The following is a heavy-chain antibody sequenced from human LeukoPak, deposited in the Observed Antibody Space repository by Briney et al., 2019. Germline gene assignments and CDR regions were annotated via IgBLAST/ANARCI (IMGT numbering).Heavy chain of an antibody. CDR1: GFTFSNYS. D-gene: IGHD1-26*01. J-gene: IGHJ4*02. Sequence: GGSLRLSCAASGFTFSNYSMNWVRQAPGKGLEWVSHISSSSSTIYYADSVKGRFTISRDNAKNSLYLQMNSLRAEDTAVYYCARPNSGSSSFDYWGQGTLVTVSS. CDR2: ISSSSSTI. V-gene: IGHV3-48*01. CDR3: ARPNSGSSSFDY.